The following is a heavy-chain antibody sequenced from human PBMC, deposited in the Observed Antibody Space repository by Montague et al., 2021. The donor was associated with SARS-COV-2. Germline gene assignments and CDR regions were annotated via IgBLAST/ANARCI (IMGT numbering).Heavy chain of an antibody. CDR1: GYSFPTYW. CDR2: IYPRDSDT. J-gene: IGHJ4*02. Sequence: QSGAEVKKPGESLKISCKASGYSFPTYWIGWVRQMPGKGLEWMGAIYPRDSDTRYSPSFQGQVTISVDKSISTAYLQWSSLKASDTAMYYCARDSEQQLVPDFDXWGQGTLVTVSS. CDR3: ARDSEQQLVPDFDX. V-gene: IGHV5-51*03. D-gene: IGHD6-13*01.